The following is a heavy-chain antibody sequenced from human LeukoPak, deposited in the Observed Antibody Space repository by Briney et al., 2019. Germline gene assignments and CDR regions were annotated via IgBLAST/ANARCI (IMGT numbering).Heavy chain of an antibody. CDR2: ISYDGSNK. D-gene: IGHD5-18*01. J-gene: IGHJ5*02. V-gene: IGHV3-30-3*01. Sequence: PGRSLRLSCAASGFTFSSYAMHWVRQAPGKGLEWVAIISYDGSNKYYADSVKGRFTISRDNSKNTLYLQMNSLRAEDTAVYYYAREGIQLWFGGVGDWFDPWGQGTLVTVSS. CDR3: AREGIQLWFGGVGDWFDP. CDR1: GFTFSSYA.